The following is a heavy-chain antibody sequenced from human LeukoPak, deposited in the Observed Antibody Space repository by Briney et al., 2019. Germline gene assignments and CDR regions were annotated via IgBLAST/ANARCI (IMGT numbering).Heavy chain of an antibody. CDR1: GFTFSSYS. Sequence: PGGSLRLSCAASGFTFSSYSMNWVRQAPGKGLEWVSYISSSSSTIYYADSVKGRFTISRDNAKNSLYLQMNSLRAEDTAVYYCARKQLGSGYYYFDYWGQGTLVTVSS. CDR3: ARKQLGSGYYYFDY. J-gene: IGHJ4*02. D-gene: IGHD3-22*01. CDR2: ISSSSSTI. V-gene: IGHV3-48*01.